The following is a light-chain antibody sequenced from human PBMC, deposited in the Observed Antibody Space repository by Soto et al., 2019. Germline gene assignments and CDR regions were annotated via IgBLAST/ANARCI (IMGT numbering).Light chain of an antibody. CDR3: QTWGTGIWV. V-gene: IGLV4-69*01. CDR2: LNSDGSH. Sequence: QLVLTQSPSASASLGASVKLTCTLSSGHSNYVIAWHQQQPEKGPRYLMKLNSDGSHTKGDGIPDRFAGSSSGAERYLTISSLQSEDEADYYCQTWGTGIWVFGGGTKVTVL. J-gene: IGLJ3*02. CDR1: SGHSNYV.